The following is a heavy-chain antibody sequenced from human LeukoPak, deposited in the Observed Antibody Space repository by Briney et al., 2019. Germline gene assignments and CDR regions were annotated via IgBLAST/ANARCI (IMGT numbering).Heavy chain of an antibody. Sequence: GSLRLSCAASGFTFSDYYMSWIRQPPGKGLEWIGEINHSGSTNYNPSLKSRVTISVDTSKNQFSLKLSSVTAADTAVYYCARLLGYSPFDYWGQGTLVTVSS. D-gene: IGHD5-12*01. J-gene: IGHJ4*02. CDR2: INHSGST. CDR3: ARLLGYSPFDY. V-gene: IGHV4-34*01. CDR1: GFTFSDYY.